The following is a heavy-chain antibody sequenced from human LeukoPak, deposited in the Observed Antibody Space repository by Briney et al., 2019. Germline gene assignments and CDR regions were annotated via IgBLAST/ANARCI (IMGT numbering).Heavy chain of an antibody. CDR2: ISSRGSTT. V-gene: IGHV3-11*01. D-gene: IGHD3-3*01. CDR3: ARDITFSSGPEY. CDR1: GFTFSDYY. Sequence: GGSLRLSCAASGFTFSDYYMSWIRQAPGKGLEWVSYISSRGSTTYYADSVKGRFTISRDNAKNSLFLQMSSLRAEDTAVYYCARDITFSSGPEYWGQGTLVTVSS. J-gene: IGHJ4*02.